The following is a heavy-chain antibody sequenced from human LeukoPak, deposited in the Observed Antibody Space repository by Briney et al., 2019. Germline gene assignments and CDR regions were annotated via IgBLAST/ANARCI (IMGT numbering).Heavy chain of an antibody. CDR1: GYTFTSFS. V-gene: IGHV1-46*01. Sequence: ASVKVSCKASGYTFTSFSIHWVRQAPGQGLEWMGVINPGGGSTTYAQKFQGRVTITADESTSTAYMELSSLRSEDTAVYYCARDRSPGYFDYWGQGTLVTVSS. CDR2: INPGGGST. CDR3: ARDRSPGYFDY. J-gene: IGHJ4*02.